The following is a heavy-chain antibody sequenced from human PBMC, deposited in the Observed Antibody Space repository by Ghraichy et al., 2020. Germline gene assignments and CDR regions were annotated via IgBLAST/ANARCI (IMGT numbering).Heavy chain of an antibody. CDR2: ITAGGGGST. J-gene: IGHJ6*03. V-gene: IGHV3-23*01. Sequence: GESLNISCAASGFTFSHHGMSWVRQAPGKGLEWISSITAGGGGSTFYADSVRGRFTIPRDTSKDTLYLQMNSLRAEDSAIYFCAKDSYYYYYLDVWGEGTTVTVSS. CDR1: GFTFSHHG. CDR3: AKDSYYYYYLDV.